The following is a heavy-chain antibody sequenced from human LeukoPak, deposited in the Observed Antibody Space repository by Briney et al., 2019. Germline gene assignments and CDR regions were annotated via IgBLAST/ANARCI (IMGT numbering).Heavy chain of an antibody. CDR3: ARHLVDTAMAFDY. Sequence: GGSLRLSCAASGFTFSDYYMSCIRQAPGKWLEWVSYISSSDSTIYYADSVKGRFTISRDNTKNSLYLQMNSLRAEDTAVYYCARHLVDTAMAFDYWGQGTLVTVSS. CDR1: GFTFSDYY. J-gene: IGHJ4*02. V-gene: IGHV3-11*01. D-gene: IGHD5-18*01. CDR2: ISSSDSTI.